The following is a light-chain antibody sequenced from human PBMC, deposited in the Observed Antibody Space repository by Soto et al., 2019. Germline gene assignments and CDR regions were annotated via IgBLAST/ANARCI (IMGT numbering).Light chain of an antibody. J-gene: IGLJ2*01. CDR3: SSYTSSSVV. CDR2: DVS. CDR1: SSGVGGYNY. V-gene: IGLV2-14*01. Sequence: QSVLTQPASVSGSPGHSITISCTGTSSGVGGYNYVSWYQQHPGKAPKLMIYDVSNRPSGVSNRFSGSKSGNTASLTISGLQAEDEADYYCSSYTSSSVVFGVGTKLTVL.